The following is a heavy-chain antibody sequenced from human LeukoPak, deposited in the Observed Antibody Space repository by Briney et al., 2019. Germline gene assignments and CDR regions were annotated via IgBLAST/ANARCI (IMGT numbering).Heavy chain of an antibody. CDR2: IYGSGST. CDR1: GDSIRNYY. D-gene: IGHD2-15*01. Sequence: SETLSLTCTVSGDSIRNYYWSWIRQPAGKGLEWIGRIYGSGSTNYNASLESRLTMSVDTSKNQFSLKLSSVTAADTAVYFCARDIVVVVAASYYYSYMDVWGRGTTVTISS. J-gene: IGHJ6*03. V-gene: IGHV4-4*07. CDR3: ARDIVVVVAASYYYSYMDV.